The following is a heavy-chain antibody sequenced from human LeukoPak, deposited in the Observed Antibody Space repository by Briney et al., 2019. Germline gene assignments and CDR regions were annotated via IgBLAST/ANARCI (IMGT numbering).Heavy chain of an antibody. CDR2: SYYRSKWYN. CDR3: VRADGIGLDAFDV. CDR1: GDSVSSNSAA. D-gene: IGHD1-14*01. Sequence: SQTLSLTCAVSGDSVSSNSAAWNWIRQSPSRGLEWLGRSYYRSKWYNDYAVSVKSRITINPDTSKNQFSLQLNSVTPEDTAVYYCVRADGIGLDAFDVWSPGTMVTVSS. J-gene: IGHJ3*01. V-gene: IGHV6-1*01.